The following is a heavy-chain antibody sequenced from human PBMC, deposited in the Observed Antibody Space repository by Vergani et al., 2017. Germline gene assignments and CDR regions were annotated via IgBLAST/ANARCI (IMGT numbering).Heavy chain of an antibody. CDR1: GFTFSNAW. CDR3: TTEVTAYGDSGY. Sequence: EVQLVESGGGLVKPGGSLRLSCAASGFTFSNAWMSWVRQAPGKGLEWVGRIKSKTDGGTTDYAAPVKGTVTISRGDSKNTLYLQMTSLITEDTAVFYCTTEVTAYGDSGYWGQGTLVTVSS. D-gene: IGHD4-17*01. V-gene: IGHV3-15*01. J-gene: IGHJ4*02. CDR2: IKSKTDGGTT.